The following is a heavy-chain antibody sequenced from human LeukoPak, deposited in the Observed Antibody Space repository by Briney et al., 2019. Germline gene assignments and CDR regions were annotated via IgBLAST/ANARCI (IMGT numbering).Heavy chain of an antibody. Sequence: GGSLRLSCAASGFTFCSYAMHWVRQAPGKGLEWVAVISYDGSNKYYADSVKGRFTISRDNSKNTLYLQMNSLRAEDTAVYYCASLWELLGAFDIWGQGTMVTVSS. J-gene: IGHJ3*02. D-gene: IGHD1-26*01. CDR3: ASLWELLGAFDI. V-gene: IGHV3-30-3*01. CDR2: ISYDGSNK. CDR1: GFTFCSYA.